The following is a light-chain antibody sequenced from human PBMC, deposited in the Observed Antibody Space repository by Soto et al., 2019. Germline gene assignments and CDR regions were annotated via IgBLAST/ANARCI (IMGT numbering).Light chain of an antibody. CDR3: QQYRFHPYT. CDR1: QSLDIW. Sequence: DLQMTQSPSTLSAFVGERVTITCRASQSLDIWLAWYQQKPGKAPNLLIYQAARLKSGVPSRFSGSGSGTEFTLTISSLQPDDLATYYCQQYRFHPYTFGLGTKLEIK. V-gene: IGKV1-5*03. J-gene: IGKJ2*01. CDR2: QAA.